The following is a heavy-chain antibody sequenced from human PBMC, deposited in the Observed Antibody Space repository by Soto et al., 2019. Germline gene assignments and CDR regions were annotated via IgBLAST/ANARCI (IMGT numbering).Heavy chain of an antibody. D-gene: IGHD3-22*01. J-gene: IGHJ4*02. V-gene: IGHV3-23*01. CDR3: AKLGYYDSSGLLDY. CDR1: GFTFSSYA. CDR2: ISGSGGST. Sequence: PGGSLRLSCAASGFTFSSYAMSWVRQAPGKGLEWVSAISGSGGSTYYADSVKGRFTISRDNSKNTLYLQMNSLRAEDTAVYYCAKLGYYDSSGLLDYWGQGTLVTVSS.